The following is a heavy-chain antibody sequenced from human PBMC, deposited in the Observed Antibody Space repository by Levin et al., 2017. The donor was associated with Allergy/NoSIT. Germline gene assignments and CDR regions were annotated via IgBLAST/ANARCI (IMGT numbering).Heavy chain of an antibody. CDR3: ARGVRTVTTLGY. Sequence: TSETLSLTCTVSGGSISSGGYYWSWIRQHPGKGLEWIGYIYYGGSTYYNPSLKSRVTISVDTSKNQFSLKLSSVTAADTAVYYCARGVRTVTTLGYWGQGTLVTVSS. CDR2: IYYGGST. D-gene: IGHD1-1*01. V-gene: IGHV4-31*03. J-gene: IGHJ4*02. CDR1: GGSISSGGYY.